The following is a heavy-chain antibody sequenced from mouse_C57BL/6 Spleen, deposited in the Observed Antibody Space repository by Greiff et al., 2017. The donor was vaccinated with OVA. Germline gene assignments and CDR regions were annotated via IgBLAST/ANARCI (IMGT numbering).Heavy chain of an antibody. D-gene: IGHD1-1*01. CDR2: ISYDGSN. CDR3: ARAGSSKGYFDV. CDR1: GYSITSGYY. J-gene: IGHJ1*03. V-gene: IGHV3-6*01. Sequence: ESGPGLVKPSQSLSLTCSVTGYSITSGYYWNWIRQFPGNKLEWMGYISYDGSNNYNPSLKNRISITRDTSKNQFFLKLNSVTTEDTATYYCARAGSSKGYFDVWGTGTTVTVSS.